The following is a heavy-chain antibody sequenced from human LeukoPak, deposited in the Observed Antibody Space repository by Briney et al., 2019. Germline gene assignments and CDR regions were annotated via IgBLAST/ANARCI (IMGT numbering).Heavy chain of an antibody. Sequence: SETLSLTCAVYGGSFSGYYWSWIRQPPGKGLEWIGEINHSGSTNYNPSLKSRVTISVDTSKNQFSLKLSSVTAADTAMYYCARDKVNYYDSSGYYGKSWFDPWGQGTLVTVSS. CDR3: ARDKVNYYDSSGYYGKSWFDP. J-gene: IGHJ5*02. D-gene: IGHD3-22*01. V-gene: IGHV4-34*01. CDR2: INHSGST. CDR1: GGSFSGYY.